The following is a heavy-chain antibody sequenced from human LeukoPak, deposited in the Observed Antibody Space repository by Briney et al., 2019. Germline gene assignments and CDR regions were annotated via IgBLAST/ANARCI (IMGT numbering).Heavy chain of an antibody. Sequence: GESLKISCKVSGSRFSTYWIACVRQMPGKGLDFMGIIFPDDSDTRYSPSFRGQVTISVDKSINTAFLQWNSLKASDTAMYYCARQGAGASHYDDTGLPRGAFDVWGQGTMLTVSS. V-gene: IGHV5-51*01. CDR3: ARQGAGASHYDDTGLPRGAFDV. D-gene: IGHD3-22*01. J-gene: IGHJ3*01. CDR2: IFPDDSDT. CDR1: GSRFSTYW.